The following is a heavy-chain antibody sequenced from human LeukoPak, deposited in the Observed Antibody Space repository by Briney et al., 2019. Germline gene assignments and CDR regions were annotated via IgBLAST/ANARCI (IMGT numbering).Heavy chain of an antibody. CDR2: IYYSGST. J-gene: IGHJ4*02. CDR1: GGSISSSGYY. V-gene: IGHV4-39*01. CDR3: ARGVVVVPATHYYFDY. D-gene: IGHD2-2*01. Sequence: SETLSLTCTVSGGSISSSGYYWGWIRQPPGKGPEWIGSIYYSGSTYYNPSLKSRVTISVDTSKNQFSLKLSSVTAADTAVYSCARGVVVVPATHYYFDYWGQGSLVTVSS.